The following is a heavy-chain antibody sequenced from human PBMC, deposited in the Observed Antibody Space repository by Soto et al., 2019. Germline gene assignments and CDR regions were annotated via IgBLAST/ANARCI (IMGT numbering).Heavy chain of an antibody. V-gene: IGHV1-8*01. CDR2: MNPNSGNT. CDR1: GYTFTSYD. J-gene: IGHJ4*02. CDR3: ARGDWGDAGSIDY. D-gene: IGHD3-16*01. Sequence: QVQLVQSGAEVKNPGASVKVSCKASGYTFTSYDINWVRQATGQGPGWMGWMNPNSGNTGYAQKFQGRVTMPRNTSISTAYMELSLLRSEDTAVYYCARGDWGDAGSIDYWGQGTLVTVSS.